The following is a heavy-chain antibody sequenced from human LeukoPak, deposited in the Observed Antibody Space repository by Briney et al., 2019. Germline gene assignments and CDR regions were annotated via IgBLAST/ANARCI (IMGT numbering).Heavy chain of an antibody. CDR1: SHPYSGYY. Sequence: SETQSLTCAVYSHPYSGYYWIWIPHPPAKALEWIGEINKSGSTNYNPSRKSRVTISVNTSKNQFSLKMSSVNAADTAGYYCAKGQTVYSSSWGGPDYWGQGTLVTVSS. V-gene: IGHV4-34*01. D-gene: IGHD6-13*01. J-gene: IGHJ4*02. CDR3: AKGQTVYSSSWGGPDY. CDR2: INKSGST.